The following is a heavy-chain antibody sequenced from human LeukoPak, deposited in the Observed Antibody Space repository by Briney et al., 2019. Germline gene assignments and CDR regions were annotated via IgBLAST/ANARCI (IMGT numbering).Heavy chain of an antibody. Sequence: GASVKVSCKASGYTFTGYYMHWVRQAPGQGLEWMGWINPNSGGTNYAQKFQGRVTMTRDTSISTAYMELSRLRSDDTAVYYCARDGPSYYYGSGSYSYFDYWGQGTLVTVSS. CDR1: GYTFTGYY. D-gene: IGHD3-10*01. CDR2: INPNSGGT. V-gene: IGHV1-2*02. CDR3: ARDGPSYYYGSGSYSYFDY. J-gene: IGHJ4*02.